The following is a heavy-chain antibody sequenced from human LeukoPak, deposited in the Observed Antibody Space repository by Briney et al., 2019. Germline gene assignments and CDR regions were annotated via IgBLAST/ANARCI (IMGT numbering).Heavy chain of an antibody. CDR3: AKDGSGISYDEIGYFDY. J-gene: IGHJ4*02. CDR1: GFTFSSYG. D-gene: IGHD3-3*01. CDR2: IRYDGSNK. Sequence: GGSLRLSCAASGFTFSSYGMHWVRQAPGKGLEWVAFIRYDGSNKYYADSVKGRFTISRDNSKNTLYLQMNSLRIEDTAVYYCAKDGSGISYDEIGYFDYWGQGALVTVSS. V-gene: IGHV3-30*02.